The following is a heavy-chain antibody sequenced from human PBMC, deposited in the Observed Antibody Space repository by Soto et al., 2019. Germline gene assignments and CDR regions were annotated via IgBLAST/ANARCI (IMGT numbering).Heavy chain of an antibody. D-gene: IGHD6-19*01. V-gene: IGHV3-30-3*01. CDR2: ISYDGSNK. Sequence: GGSLRLSCAASGFTFSSYAMHWVRQAPGKGLEWVAVISYDGSNKYYADSVKGRFTISRDNSKNTLYLQMNSLRAEDTAVYYCAGGVSSDWYTGMDVWGQGTTVTVSS. CDR1: GFTFSSYA. CDR3: AGGVSSDWYTGMDV. J-gene: IGHJ6*02.